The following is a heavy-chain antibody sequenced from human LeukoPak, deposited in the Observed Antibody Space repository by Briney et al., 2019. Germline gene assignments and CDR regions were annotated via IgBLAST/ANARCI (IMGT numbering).Heavy chain of an antibody. CDR3: TTDSSSSWYGGKIY. CDR2: IKSKTDGGTT. CDR1: GFTFSNAW. J-gene: IGHJ4*02. Sequence: GGSLRLSCAASGFTFSNAWMSWVRQAPGKGLEWVGRIKSKTDGGTTDYAAPVKGRFTISRDDSKNTLYLQMNSLKPEDTAVYYCTTDSSSSWYGGKIYWGQGTLVTVSS. D-gene: IGHD6-13*01. V-gene: IGHV3-15*01.